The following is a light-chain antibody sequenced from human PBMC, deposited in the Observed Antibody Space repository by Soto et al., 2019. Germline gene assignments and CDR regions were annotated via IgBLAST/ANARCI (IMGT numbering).Light chain of an antibody. CDR2: DVS. CDR3: SSYTSSSVI. V-gene: IGLV2-14*03. CDR1: SSDVGGYNY. Sequence: HSVLTQPASVSGSPGQSITISCTGISSDVGGYNYVSWYQQRPGKVPKLMIYDVSNRPSGVSNRFSGSKSGSTASLTISGLQAEDEADYYCSSYTSSSVIFGGGTKLTVL. J-gene: IGLJ2*01.